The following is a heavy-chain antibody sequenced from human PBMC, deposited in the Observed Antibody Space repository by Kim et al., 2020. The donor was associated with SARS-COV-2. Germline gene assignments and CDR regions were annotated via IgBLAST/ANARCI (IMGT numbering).Heavy chain of an antibody. CDR1: GFTFDDYA. V-gene: IGHV3-9*01. CDR3: AKDMSLSDRRDAFDI. D-gene: IGHD3-22*01. Sequence: GGSLRLSCAASGFTFDDYAMHWVRQAPGKGLEWVSGISWNSGSIGYADSVKGRFTISRDNAKNSLYLQMNSLRAEDTALYYCAKDMSLSDRRDAFDIWGQGTMVTVSS. CDR2: ISWNSGSI. J-gene: IGHJ3*02.